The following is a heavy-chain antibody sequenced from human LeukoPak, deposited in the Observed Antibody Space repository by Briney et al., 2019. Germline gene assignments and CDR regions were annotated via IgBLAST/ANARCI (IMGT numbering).Heavy chain of an antibody. CDR1: GFTFRGYS. D-gene: IGHD2-21*02. V-gene: IGHV3-21*06. CDR2: ITSTSDDV. Sequence: GGSLRLSCAASGFTFRGYSMNWVRQFPGKGLVWVSFITSTSDDVLYADSVKGRFTISRDNAKNTLYLQMNSLRAEDTAVYFCARTAGHYFDYWGQGSLLTVSS. J-gene: IGHJ4*02. CDR3: ARTAGHYFDY.